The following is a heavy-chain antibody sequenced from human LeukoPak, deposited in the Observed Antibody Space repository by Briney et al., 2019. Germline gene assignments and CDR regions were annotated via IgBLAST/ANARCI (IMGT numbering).Heavy chain of an antibody. CDR1: GYTFTGYY. CDR2: INPNSGGT. J-gene: IGHJ5*02. Sequence: ASVKVSCKASGYTFTGYYMHWVRQAPGQGLEWMGWINPNSGGTNYAQKFQGRVTMTRDTSISTAYMELSRLRSDDTAVYYCARAPDYGDYLRGTAWGQGTLVTVSS. CDR3: ARAPDYGDYLRGTA. V-gene: IGHV1-2*02. D-gene: IGHD4-17*01.